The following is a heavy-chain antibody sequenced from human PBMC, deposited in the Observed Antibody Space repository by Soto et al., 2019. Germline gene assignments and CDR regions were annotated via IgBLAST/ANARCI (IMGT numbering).Heavy chain of an antibody. CDR2: IYYSGST. J-gene: IGHJ4*02. Sequence: QVQLQESGPGLVKPSQTLSLTCTVSGGSISSGGYYWSWIRQHPGKGLEWIGYIYYSGSTYYNPYLKSRVTISVDTSKNQFSLKLSSVTAADTAVHYCARSANKDYGDYTLFDYWGQGTLVTVSS. D-gene: IGHD4-17*01. V-gene: IGHV4-31*03. CDR1: GGSISSGGYY. CDR3: ARSANKDYGDYTLFDY.